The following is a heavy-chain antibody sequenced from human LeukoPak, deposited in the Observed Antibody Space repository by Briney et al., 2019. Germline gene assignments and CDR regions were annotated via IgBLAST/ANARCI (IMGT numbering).Heavy chain of an antibody. CDR3: AVDPLGYYGSGSYYNVGY. CDR1: GFTVSSNY. Sequence: GGSLRLSCAASGFTVSSNYMSWVRQAPGKGLEWVSVIYSGGSTYYADSVKGRFTISRDNSKNTLYLQMNSLRAEDTAVYYCAVDPLGYYGSGSYYNVGYWGQGTLVTVSS. V-gene: IGHV3-66*01. D-gene: IGHD3-10*01. CDR2: IYSGGST. J-gene: IGHJ4*02.